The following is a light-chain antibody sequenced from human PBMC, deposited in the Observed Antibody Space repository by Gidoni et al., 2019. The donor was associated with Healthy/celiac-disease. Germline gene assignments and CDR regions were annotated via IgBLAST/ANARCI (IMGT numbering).Light chain of an antibody. V-gene: IGLV2-14*01. CDR3: SSYTSSSTLHV. CDR2: DVS. J-gene: IGLJ1*01. Sequence: QSALTQPASVSGSPGQSINISCTGTSSDVGGYNYVSWYQQHPGKAPNLMIYDVSHRPSGVSNRFSGSKSGNTASLTISGLQAEDEADYYCSSYTSSSTLHVFGTGTKVTVL. CDR1: SSDVGGYNY.